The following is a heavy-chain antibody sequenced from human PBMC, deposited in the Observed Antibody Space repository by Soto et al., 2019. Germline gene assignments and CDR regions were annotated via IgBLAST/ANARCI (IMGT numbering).Heavy chain of an antibody. J-gene: IGHJ4*02. Sequence: QVQLLQSGAEVKKPGASVKVSCKASGYTFTNYYMQWVRQAPGQGLEWMGIINCRNGATDYAPKCQERGTMSRDTATNTVYMELTSLRSDDTAAYYCARGGCYLVNPGAGASGTYWGQGSLVTVSS. CDR1: GYTFTNYY. D-gene: IGHD1-26*01. CDR3: ARGGCYLVNPGAGASGTY. V-gene: IGHV1-46*01. CDR2: INCRNGAT.